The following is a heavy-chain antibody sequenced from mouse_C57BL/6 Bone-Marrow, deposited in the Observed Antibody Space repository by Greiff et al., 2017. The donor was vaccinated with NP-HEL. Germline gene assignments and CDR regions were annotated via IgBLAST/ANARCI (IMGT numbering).Heavy chain of an antibody. CDR2: ISYDGSN. J-gene: IGHJ3*01. CDR3: ARGLLPWFAY. V-gene: IGHV3-6*01. D-gene: IGHD1-1*01. Sequence: EVKLQESGPGLVKPSQSLSLTCSVPGYSITSGYYWNWIRQFPGNKLEWMGYISYDGSNNYNPSLKNRISITRDTSKNQFFLKLNSVTTEDTATYYCARGLLPWFAYWGQGTLVTVSA. CDR1: GYSITSGYY.